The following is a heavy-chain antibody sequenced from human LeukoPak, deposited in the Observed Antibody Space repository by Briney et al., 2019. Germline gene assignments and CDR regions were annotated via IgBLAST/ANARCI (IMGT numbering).Heavy chain of an antibody. Sequence: SETLSLTCTVSGGSISSYYWSWIRQPAGKGLEWIGRIYTSGSTNYNPSLKSRVTMSVDTSKNQFSLKLSSVTAADTAVYYCARDQMYNWNSAFDIWGQGKMVTVSS. CDR3: ARDQMYNWNSAFDI. V-gene: IGHV4-4*07. J-gene: IGHJ3*02. CDR2: IYTSGST. D-gene: IGHD1-1*01. CDR1: GGSISSYY.